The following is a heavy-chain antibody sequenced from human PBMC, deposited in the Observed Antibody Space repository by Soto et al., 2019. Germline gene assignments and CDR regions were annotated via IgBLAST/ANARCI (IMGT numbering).Heavy chain of an antibody. Sequence: QVQLVESGGGVVQPGRSLRLSCAASGFTFSSYGMHWVRQAPGKGLAWVAVIWYDGSNKYYADSVKGRFTISRDNSKNTLYLQMNSLRAEYTAVYYCSRGRLGECVWGQGPLVTVSS. CDR2: IWYDGSNK. D-gene: IGHD3-16*01. J-gene: IGHJ4*02. V-gene: IGHV3-33*01. CDR3: SRGRLGECV. CDR1: GFTFSSYG.